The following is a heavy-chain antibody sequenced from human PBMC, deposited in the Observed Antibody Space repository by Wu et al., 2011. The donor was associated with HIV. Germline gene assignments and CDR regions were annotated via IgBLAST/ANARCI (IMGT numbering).Heavy chain of an antibody. V-gene: IGHV1-2*02. CDR1: GYTFTGYY. D-gene: IGHD2-8*01. J-gene: IGHJ5*02. CDR2: INPNTGGT. CDR3: AVFFDAGVGIQFDP. Sequence: QVQLVQSGAEVKKPGASVKVSCETSGYTFTGYYIHWVRQAPGQGLEWMGWINPNTGGTNYARKFQDRVTMTGDTSISTAYMYLTSLRSEDTAIYYCAVFFDAGVGIQFDPWGQGTLVTVSS.